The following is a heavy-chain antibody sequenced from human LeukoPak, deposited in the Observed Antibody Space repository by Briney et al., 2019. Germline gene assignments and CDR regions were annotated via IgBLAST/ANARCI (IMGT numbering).Heavy chain of an antibody. Sequence: GGSLRLSCAASGFTFSSYWMSWVRQAPGKGLEWVANIKQDGSEKYYVDSVKGRFTISRDNAKNSLYLQMNSLRAEDTAVYYCAKDDYYYYMDVWGKGTTVTVSS. CDR2: IKQDGSEK. CDR3: AKDDYYYYMDV. CDR1: GFTFSSYW. V-gene: IGHV3-7*03. J-gene: IGHJ6*03.